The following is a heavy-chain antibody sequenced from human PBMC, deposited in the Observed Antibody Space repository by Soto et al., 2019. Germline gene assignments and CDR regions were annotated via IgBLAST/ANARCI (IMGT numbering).Heavy chain of an antibody. J-gene: IGHJ1*01. CDR3: ARHHILQRTEY. D-gene: IGHD6-25*01. V-gene: IGHV4-39*01. CDR1: GGSITSSYSY. Sequence: XATLSLSCTVSGGSITSSYSYWGWIRQSPGKGLEWIGTIYYSGRTFHNPSLKSRITISVDTSKNHFSLQLTSLTASDTAVYYCARHHILQRTEYWGQGTLVTVSS. CDR2: IYYSGRT.